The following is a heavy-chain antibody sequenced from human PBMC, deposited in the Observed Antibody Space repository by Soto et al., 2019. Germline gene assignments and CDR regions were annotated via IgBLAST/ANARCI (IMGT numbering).Heavy chain of an antibody. Sequence: GGSLRLSCAASGFTFSSYGMHWVRQAPGKGLEWVAVISYDGSNKYYVDSVKGRFTISRDNSKNTLYLQMNSLRAEDTAVYYCAKEHYYDSSGYFDYWGQGTLVTVSS. CDR1: GFTFSSYG. CDR3: AKEHYYDSSGYFDY. CDR2: ISYDGSNK. J-gene: IGHJ4*02. D-gene: IGHD3-22*01. V-gene: IGHV3-30*18.